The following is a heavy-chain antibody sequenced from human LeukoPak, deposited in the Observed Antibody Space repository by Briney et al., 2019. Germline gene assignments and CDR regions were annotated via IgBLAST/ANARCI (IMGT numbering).Heavy chain of an antibody. CDR3: ARGGAYCSSPSCYDPSEAWFDP. Sequence: SETLSLTCAVYGGSFSGYYWSWIRQPPGKGLKWIGEINHSGSTNYNPSLKSRVTISVDTSKNQFSLKLSSVTAADTAVYYCARGGAYCSSPSCYDPSEAWFDPCGQGTLVTVSS. J-gene: IGHJ5*02. V-gene: IGHV4-34*01. CDR1: GGSFSGYY. CDR2: INHSGST. D-gene: IGHD2-2*01.